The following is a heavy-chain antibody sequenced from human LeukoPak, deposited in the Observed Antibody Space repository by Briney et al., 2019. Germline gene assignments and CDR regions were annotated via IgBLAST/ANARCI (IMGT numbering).Heavy chain of an antibody. CDR2: INPNSGGT. J-gene: IGHJ4*02. Sequence: GSVKVSCKASGYTFTRCYIHWVRQAPGQGLEWMGWINPNSGGTNYAQKFQGRVTMTRDTSISTAYMELSGLRSDDTAVYYCATDGRVDFWGQGTLVTVSS. CDR1: GYTFTRCY. CDR3: ATDGRVDF. V-gene: IGHV1-2*02.